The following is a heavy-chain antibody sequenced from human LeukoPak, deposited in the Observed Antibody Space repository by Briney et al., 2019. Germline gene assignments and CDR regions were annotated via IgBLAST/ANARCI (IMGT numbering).Heavy chain of an antibody. CDR2: IYTSGST. CDR3: ASLRERSYYARGFDY. V-gene: IGHV4-61*02. D-gene: IGHD4-11*01. CDR1: GGSISSNNYY. J-gene: IGHJ4*02. Sequence: SQTLSLTCTVSGGSISSNNYYWSWIRQPAGKGLEWIGRIYTSGSTNYNPSLKSRVTISVDTSKNQFSLKLTSVTAADTAVYYCASLRERSYYARGFDYWGQGTLVTVSS.